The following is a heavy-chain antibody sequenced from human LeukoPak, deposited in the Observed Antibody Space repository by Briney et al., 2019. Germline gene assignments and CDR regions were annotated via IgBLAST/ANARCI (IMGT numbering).Heavy chain of an antibody. CDR1: GYSFTSYW. Sequence: GESLKISCKGSGYSFTSYWISWVRQMPGKGLEWMGRIDPSDSYTNYSPSFQGHVTISADKSISTAYLQWSSLKASDTAMYYCARRAKSYCSGGSCYLDYWGQGTLVTFSS. V-gene: IGHV5-10-1*01. CDR3: ARRAKSYCSGGSCYLDY. D-gene: IGHD2-15*01. J-gene: IGHJ4*02. CDR2: IDPSDSYT.